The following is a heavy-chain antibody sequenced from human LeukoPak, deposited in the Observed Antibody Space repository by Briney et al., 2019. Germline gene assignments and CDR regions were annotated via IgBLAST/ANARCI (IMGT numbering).Heavy chain of an antibody. J-gene: IGHJ5*02. CDR3: APNWFDP. V-gene: IGHV3-74*01. CDR1: GFTFSDYY. Sequence: GGSLRLSCAASGFTFSDYYMTWIRQAPGKGLVWVSRISNAGSTINYADTVKGRFTISRDNVNNTLYLQMNSLRAEDTAVYYCAPNWFDPWGQGTLVTVSS. CDR2: ISNAGSTI.